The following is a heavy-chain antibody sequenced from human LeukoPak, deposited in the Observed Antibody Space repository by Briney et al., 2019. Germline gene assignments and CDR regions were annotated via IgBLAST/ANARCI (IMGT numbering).Heavy chain of an antibody. J-gene: IGHJ4*02. CDR1: GFTFSSYA. CDR3: ARDADTSSRYSRFDY. V-gene: IGHV3-23*01. D-gene: IGHD3-22*01. CDR2: ISGSGGST. Sequence: GGSLRLSCAASGFTFSSYAMSWVRQAPGKGLEWVSAISGSGGSTYYADSVKGRFTISGDNSKNTVYLQMNSLRAEDTAVYYCARDADTSSRYSRFDYWGQGTLVAVSS.